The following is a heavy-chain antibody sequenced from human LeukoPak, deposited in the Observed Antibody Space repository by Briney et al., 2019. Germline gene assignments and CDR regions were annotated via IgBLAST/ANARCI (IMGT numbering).Heavy chain of an antibody. J-gene: IGHJ3*02. D-gene: IGHD6-19*01. CDR2: IYSGGTT. CDR3: ARGLVMAVAGTRDAFDM. V-gene: IGHV3-53*01. CDR1: GFTFSSSY. Sequence: PGGSLRLSCAASGFTFSSSYMSWVRQAPGKGLEWVSVIYSGGTTYYADSVKGRFTISRDNSKNTLYLQMNSLRAEDTAVYYCARGLVMAVAGTRDAFDMWGQGTMVTVSS.